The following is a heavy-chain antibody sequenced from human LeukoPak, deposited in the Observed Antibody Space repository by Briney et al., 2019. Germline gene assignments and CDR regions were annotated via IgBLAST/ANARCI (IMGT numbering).Heavy chain of an antibody. V-gene: IGHV1-69*05. CDR3: ARLSGCSGGSCYFPEPSKNWFDP. D-gene: IGHD2-15*01. CDR2: IIPIFGTA. J-gene: IGHJ5*02. Sequence: ASVKVSCKASGGTFGSYAISWVRQAPGQGLEWMGGIIPIFGTANYAQKFQGRVTITTDESTSTAYMELSSLRSEDTAVYYCARLSGCSGGSCYFPEPSKNWFDPWGQGTLVTVSS. CDR1: GGTFGSYA.